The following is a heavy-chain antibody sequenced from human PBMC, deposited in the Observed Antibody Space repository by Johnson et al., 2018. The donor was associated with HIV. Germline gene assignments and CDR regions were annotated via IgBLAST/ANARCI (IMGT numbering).Heavy chain of an antibody. D-gene: IGHD1-26*01. Sequence: VQLVESGGGLIQPGGSLRLSCAASGFTVSSNYMSWVRQAPGKGLEWVSVIYSGGSTYYADSVKGRLTISRDNSKNTLYLQMNSLRAEDTAVYYCAKDMRQWELLDAFDIWGQGTMVTVSS. CDR3: AKDMRQWELLDAFDI. CDR2: IYSGGST. V-gene: IGHV3-66*03. CDR1: GFTVSSNY. J-gene: IGHJ3*02.